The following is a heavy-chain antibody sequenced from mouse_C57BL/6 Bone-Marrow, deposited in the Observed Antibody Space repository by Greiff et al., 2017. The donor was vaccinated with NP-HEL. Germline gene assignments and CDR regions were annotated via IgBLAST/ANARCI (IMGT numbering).Heavy chain of an antibody. CDR3: ARRGFAY. Sequence: VQLQPSGPELVKPGASVKISCKASGYSFTRYYIHWVKPRPGQGLEWIGWIYPGSGNTKYHEKFKGKATLTADTSASTAYMQLSSLTSEDAAAYYCARRGFAYWGQGTLVTVSA. CDR2: IYPGSGNT. V-gene: IGHV1-66*01. J-gene: IGHJ3*01. CDR1: GYSFTRYY.